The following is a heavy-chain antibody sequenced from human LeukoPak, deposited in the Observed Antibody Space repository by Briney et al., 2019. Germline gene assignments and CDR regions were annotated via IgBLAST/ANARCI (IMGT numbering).Heavy chain of an antibody. CDR3: ARDRYSSGWYGKINWFDP. V-gene: IGHV4-4*07. Sequence: GSLRLSCTVSGFTVSSNSWSWIRQPAGKGLEWIGRIYTSGSTNYNPSLRSRVTMSVDTSKNQFSLKLSSVTAADTAVYYCARDRYSSGWYGKINWFDPWGQGTLVTVSS. J-gene: IGHJ5*02. D-gene: IGHD6-19*01. CDR1: GFTVSSNS. CDR2: IYTSGST.